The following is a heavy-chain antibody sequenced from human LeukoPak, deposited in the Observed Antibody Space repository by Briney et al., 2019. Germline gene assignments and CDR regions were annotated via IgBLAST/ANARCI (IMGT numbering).Heavy chain of an antibody. J-gene: IGHJ4*02. CDR1: EFTFSSYA. CDR2: ISGSGGFT. CDR3: AKTPDVWNWKYYFDY. Sequence: SGGSLRLSCTASEFTFSSYAMNWVRQAPGKGLEWVSTISGSGGFTYYADSVKGRFSISRDNSKNTLYLQMSSLSAEDTAVYYCAKTPDVWNWKYYFDYWGQGTLVTVSS. D-gene: IGHD1-1*01. V-gene: IGHV3-23*01.